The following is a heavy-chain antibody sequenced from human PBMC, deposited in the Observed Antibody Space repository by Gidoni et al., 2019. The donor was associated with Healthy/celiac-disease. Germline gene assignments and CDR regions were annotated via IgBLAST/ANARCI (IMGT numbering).Heavy chain of an antibody. D-gene: IGHD1-26*01. CDR1: GYRFTSYW. V-gene: IGHV5-51*01. CDR2: IFPGDSDT. J-gene: IGHJ4*02. Sequence: EVQLVQSGAEVQQPGESLKLSCKGSGYRFTSYWIGWVRQMPGKGLAWMGSIFPGDSDTRYSPSFQGQVTISADKSISTAYLQWSSLKASDTAMYYCASGEGWELPYYFDYWGQGTLVTVSS. CDR3: ASGEGWELPYYFDY.